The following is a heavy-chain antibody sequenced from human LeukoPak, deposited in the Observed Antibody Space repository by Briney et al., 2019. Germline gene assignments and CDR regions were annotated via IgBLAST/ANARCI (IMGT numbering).Heavy chain of an antibody. CDR3: ASAVHQLLSAYYYYGMDV. D-gene: IGHD2-2*01. CDR1: GGTFSSYA. CDR2: IIPIFGTA. Sequence: SVKVSCKASGGTFSSYAISWVRQAPGQGLEWMGGIIPIFGTANYAQKFQGRVTITADESTSTAYMELSSLRSEDTAVYYSASAVHQLLSAYYYYGMDVWGKGTTVTVSS. V-gene: IGHV1-69*01. J-gene: IGHJ6*04.